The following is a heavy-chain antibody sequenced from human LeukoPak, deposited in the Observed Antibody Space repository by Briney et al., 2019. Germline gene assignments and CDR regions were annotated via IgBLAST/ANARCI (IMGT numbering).Heavy chain of an antibody. J-gene: IGHJ6*03. Sequence: SVKVSCKASGGTFSSYAISWVRQAPGQGLEWMGGIIPIFGTANYAQKFQGRVTITTDESTSTAYMELSSLRSEDTAVYYCARGILRSPYYYYYYMDVWGKGTTVTVSS. V-gene: IGHV1-69*05. D-gene: IGHD5-12*01. CDR3: ARGILRSPYYYYYYMDV. CDR2: IIPIFGTA. CDR1: GGTFSSYA.